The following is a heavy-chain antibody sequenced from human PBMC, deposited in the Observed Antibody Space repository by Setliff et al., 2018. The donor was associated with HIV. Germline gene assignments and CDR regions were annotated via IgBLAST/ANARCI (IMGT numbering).Heavy chain of an antibody. D-gene: IGHD6-13*01. CDR2: IYTNGRS. CDR3: ARHRDPPGSRWIYYYYYMDL. CDR1: GGSISSHY. J-gene: IGHJ6*03. Sequence: PSETLSLTCTVSGGSISSHYWGWIRQPPGKRLEWIGRIYTNGRSNFNPSLKSRVSISVDTSKNHVSLRLSSVTAADTGVYYCARHRDPPGSRWIYYYYYMDLWGEGTTVTVSS. V-gene: IGHV4-59*08.